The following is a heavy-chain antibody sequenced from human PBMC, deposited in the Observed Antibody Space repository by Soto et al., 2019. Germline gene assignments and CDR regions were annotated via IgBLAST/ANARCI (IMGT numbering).Heavy chain of an antibody. D-gene: IGHD5-18*01. Sequence: PSATLPLTCAVSGDSIGSSNWWSWVRQPPGKGLEWITEIYHSGSTNYNPSLKSRVTISVDKSKNQFSLKLSSVAAADTAVYYCARAYHHSYGSGMDVWGQGTTVTVSS. J-gene: IGHJ6*02. V-gene: IGHV4-4*02. CDR2: IYHSGST. CDR1: GDSIGSSNW. CDR3: ARAYHHSYGSGMDV.